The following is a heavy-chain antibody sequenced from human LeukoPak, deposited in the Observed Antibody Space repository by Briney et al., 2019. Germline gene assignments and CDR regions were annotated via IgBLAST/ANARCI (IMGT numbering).Heavy chain of an antibody. Sequence: ASVTVSCKASGGTFSRYGISWVRQAPGQGLEWMGGIIPIFGTANYAQKFQGRVTITTDESTSTAYMELSSLRSEDTAVYYCSRGTTTGTTDSWGQGTLVTVSS. D-gene: IGHD1-1*01. J-gene: IGHJ4*02. CDR2: IIPIFGTA. CDR3: SRGTTTGTTDS. V-gene: IGHV1-69*05. CDR1: GGTFSRYG.